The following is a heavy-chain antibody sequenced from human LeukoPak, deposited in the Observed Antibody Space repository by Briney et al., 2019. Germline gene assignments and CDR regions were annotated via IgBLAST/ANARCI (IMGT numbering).Heavy chain of an antibody. CDR3: AKDMVRGVITNY. V-gene: IGHV3-23*01. D-gene: IGHD3-10*01. CDR2: ISSSSSYI. J-gene: IGHJ4*02. Sequence: PTGGSLRLSCAGSGFTFTTYAMVWVRQAPGKGLEWVSSISSSSSYIYYADSVKGRFTISRDNSKNTLYLQMNSLRAEDTAVYYCAKDMVRGVITNYWGQGTLVTVSS. CDR1: GFTFTTYA.